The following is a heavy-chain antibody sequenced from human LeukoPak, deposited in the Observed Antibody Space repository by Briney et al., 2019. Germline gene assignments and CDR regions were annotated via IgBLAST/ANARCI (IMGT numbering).Heavy chain of an antibody. CDR1: GYTFTSYG. Sequence: ASVKVCCKASGYTFTSYGISWVRQAPGQGLEWMGWISAYNGNTNYAQKLQGRVTMTTDTSTSTAYMELRSLRSDDTAVYYCARESGGSYYYYYGMDVWGQGTTVTVSS. CDR3: ARESGGSYYYYYGMDV. D-gene: IGHD1-26*01. J-gene: IGHJ6*02. CDR2: ISAYNGNT. V-gene: IGHV1-18*01.